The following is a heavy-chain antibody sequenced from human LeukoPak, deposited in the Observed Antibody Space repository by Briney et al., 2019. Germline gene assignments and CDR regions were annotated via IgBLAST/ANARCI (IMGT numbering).Heavy chain of an antibody. Sequence: SETLSLTCTVSGGSIGSSTYYWGWIRQPPGKGLEWIGSIYYSGNTYYNPSLKSRVTASVDTSKNQFSLKLSSVTAADTAVYYCARFLGYYFDYWGQGTLVTVSS. J-gene: IGHJ4*02. CDR2: IYYSGNT. V-gene: IGHV4-39*07. CDR3: ARFLGYYFDY. D-gene: IGHD2/OR15-2a*01. CDR1: GGSIGSSTYY.